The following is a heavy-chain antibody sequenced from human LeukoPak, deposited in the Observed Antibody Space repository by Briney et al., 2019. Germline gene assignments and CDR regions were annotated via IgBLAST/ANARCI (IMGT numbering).Heavy chain of an antibody. V-gene: IGHV3-30*04. D-gene: IGHD5-18*01. J-gene: IGHJ4*02. CDR2: ITTDGSNQ. Sequence: SGGSLRLSCAASGFTFSTYAMHWVRQAPGKGPEWVAIITTDGSNQYYADSVKGRITISRDNSKNTLYLQVTSLRVEDMAVYYCARPHGYNYGAFDYWGQGTLVTVSS. CDR3: ARPHGYNYGAFDY. CDR1: GFTFSTYA.